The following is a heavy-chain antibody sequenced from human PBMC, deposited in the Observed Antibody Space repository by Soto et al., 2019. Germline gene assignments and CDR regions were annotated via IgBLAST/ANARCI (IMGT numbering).Heavy chain of an antibody. CDR2: VNPIISMS. D-gene: IGHD3-10*01. CDR1: GDTFNFYS. Sequence: QVQLVQSGAEVKRPGSSVKVSCKASGDTFNFYSINWVRQAPGLGLEWIGRVNPIISMSNYAQRFQGRVTMTADKSTITAYMELSGLRSEDTAIYYCATSYGSGYRAFDYWGQGALVTVSS. V-gene: IGHV1-69*04. CDR3: ATSYGSGYRAFDY. J-gene: IGHJ4*02.